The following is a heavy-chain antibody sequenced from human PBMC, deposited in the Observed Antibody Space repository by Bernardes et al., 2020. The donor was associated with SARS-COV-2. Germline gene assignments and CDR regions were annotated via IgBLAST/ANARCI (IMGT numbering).Heavy chain of an antibody. CDR3: AKVREYGSGYDGNDY. D-gene: IGHD3-10*01. V-gene: IGHV3-30*18. CDR1: GFTFSSYG. Sequence: GGSLRLSCAASGFTFSSYGMHWVRQAPGKGLEWVAVISYDGSNKYYADSVKGRFTISRDNSKNTLYLQMNSLRAEDTAVYYCAKVREYGSGYDGNDYWGQGTLVTVSS. J-gene: IGHJ4*02. CDR2: ISYDGSNK.